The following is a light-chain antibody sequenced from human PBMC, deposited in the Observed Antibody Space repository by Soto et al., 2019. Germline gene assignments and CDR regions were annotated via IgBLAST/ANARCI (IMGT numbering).Light chain of an antibody. J-gene: IGLJ2*01. CDR3: SSYTSSPSVI. V-gene: IGLV2-14*01. CDR1: SSDIGAYNY. Sequence: QSVLTQPASVSGSPGQSITLSCTGTSSDIGAYNYVSWYQQHPGKPPKLMIYDVYYRPSGASDRFSGSKSGNTASLVISGLQAEDEADYYCSSYTSSPSVIFGGGTKVTVL. CDR2: DVY.